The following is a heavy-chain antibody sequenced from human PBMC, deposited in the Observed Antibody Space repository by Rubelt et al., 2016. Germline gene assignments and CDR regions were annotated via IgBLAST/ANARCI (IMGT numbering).Heavy chain of an antibody. J-gene: IGHJ4*02. CDR2: ISHGGST. V-gene: IGHV4-34*01. D-gene: IGHD6-13*01. CDR3: ATLRTAAGTWPSSRDY. Sequence: QVQLQQWGAGLLKPSETLSLTCAVYGGSFSGYYWTWIRQPPGKGLEWIGEISHGGSTNYNPSLKSRVPISVDASNNQLSLKLASVTAADTAGYHGATLRTAAGTWPSSRDYWGQGTPVTVSS. CDR1: GGSFSGYY.